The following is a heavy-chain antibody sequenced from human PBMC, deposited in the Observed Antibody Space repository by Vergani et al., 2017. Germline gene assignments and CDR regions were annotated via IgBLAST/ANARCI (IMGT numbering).Heavy chain of an antibody. D-gene: IGHD2-15*01. Sequence: QVQLVQSGAEVKKPGSSVKVSCKSSGGLSKNSAFSWVRHVPEQGLEWMGRSITFFETTDYEQKIQGRFTIIAEEFKKTVDMQFSNLRSEDTAVYYCARDCSGGGRESSAGWYIDLWGRGTMVTVSS. V-gene: IGHV1-69*13. CDR3: ARDCSGGGRESSAGWYIDL. J-gene: IGHJ2*01. CDR1: GGLSKNSA. CDR2: SITFFETT.